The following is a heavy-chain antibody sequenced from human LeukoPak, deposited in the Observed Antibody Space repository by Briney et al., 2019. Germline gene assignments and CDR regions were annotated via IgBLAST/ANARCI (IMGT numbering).Heavy chain of an antibody. J-gene: IGHJ3*02. CDR3: ARGGRGSAAVVAPRSFDI. Sequence: GGSLRLSCVASGFTVSSTHMVWVRQAPGKGLEWVSVIYTGGNSYYAGSVQGRFIISRDISKNTLYLQMNSLRAEDSALYYCARGGRGSAAVVAPRSFDIWGQGTMVTVSS. CDR1: GFTVSSTH. V-gene: IGHV3-53*01. D-gene: IGHD3-22*01. CDR2: IYTGGNS.